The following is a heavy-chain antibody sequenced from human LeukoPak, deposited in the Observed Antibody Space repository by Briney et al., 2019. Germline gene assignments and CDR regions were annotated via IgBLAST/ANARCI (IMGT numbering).Heavy chain of an antibody. V-gene: IGHV5-51*01. D-gene: IGHD3-10*01. J-gene: IGHJ6*03. CDR3: RTRYYGSSYNYMDV. CDR1: GYSFTRYW. CDR2: IYPGDSDT. Sequence: GESLKISCQGSGYSFTRYWIGWVRQMPGKGLEWMGIIYPGDSDTRYSPSFQGQVTISADKSISTAYLQWSSLKASDTAMYYSRTRYYGSSYNYMDVWGKGTTVTVSS.